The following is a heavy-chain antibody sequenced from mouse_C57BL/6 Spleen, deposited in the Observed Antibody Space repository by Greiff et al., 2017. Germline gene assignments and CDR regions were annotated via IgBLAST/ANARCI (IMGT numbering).Heavy chain of an antibody. CDR3: ARNYYDYDWFAY. J-gene: IGHJ3*01. D-gene: IGHD2-4*01. CDR2: ISSGSSTI. Sequence: EVQLVESGGGLVKPGGSLTLSCAASGFTFSDYGMHWVRQAPEKGLEWVAYISSGSSTIYYADTVKGRFTISRDNAKNTLFLQMTSLRSEDTAMYYCARNYYDYDWFAYWGQGTLVTVSA. CDR1: GFTFSDYG. V-gene: IGHV5-17*01.